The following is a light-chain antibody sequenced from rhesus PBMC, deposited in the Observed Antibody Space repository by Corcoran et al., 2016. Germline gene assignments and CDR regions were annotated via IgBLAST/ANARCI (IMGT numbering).Light chain of an antibody. Sequence: DIQMTQSPSSLSASVGDRVTITCPASPGISNWLAWYQQKPGKAPKHLISAASSLQSGVPSRFRGSGFGTDFTLTISRLQPEDFATYYCQQHNSYPLTFGGGTKVEI. V-gene: IGKV1-33*02. CDR3: QQHNSYPLT. CDR2: AAS. J-gene: IGKJ4*01. CDR1: PGISNW.